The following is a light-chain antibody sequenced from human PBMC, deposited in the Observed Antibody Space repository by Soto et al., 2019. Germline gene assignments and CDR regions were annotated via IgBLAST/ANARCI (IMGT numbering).Light chain of an antibody. CDR2: GAS. CDR1: QDISTL. Sequence: DIQMTQSPSSVSASIGDTVTITCRASQDISTLLAWYQQKPGKAPKLLIYGASTLESGVPSRFSGRGSGTDFTLTIISLQPEDFATYFCQKADSFPLTFGGGTRVEIK. J-gene: IGKJ4*01. CDR3: QKADSFPLT. V-gene: IGKV1D-12*01.